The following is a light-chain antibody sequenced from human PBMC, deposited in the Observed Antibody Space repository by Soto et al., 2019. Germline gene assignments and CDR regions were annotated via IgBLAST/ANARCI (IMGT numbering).Light chain of an antibody. CDR1: QSISNT. CDR2: GAS. CDR3: QQYADWPIT. J-gene: IGKJ5*01. Sequence: VMTQSPATLSLSPGATATLSCRASQSISNTLVWYQQKPGQAPRLLISGASNRATNIPARFRGSGSGTEFTLNISNVQSADFAVYYCQQYADWPITFGQGTRLEI. V-gene: IGKV3-15*01.